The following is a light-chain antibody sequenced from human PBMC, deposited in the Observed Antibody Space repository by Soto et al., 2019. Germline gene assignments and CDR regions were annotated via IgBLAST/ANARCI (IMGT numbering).Light chain of an antibody. Sequence: EIVLTQSPGTLSLSPGERATLSCRASQSVSSSYLAWYQQKPGQAPRLLIYGASSRATGIPDRFSGRGSGTDFPLTISRLEPEDFAVYYCQHTWTSGQGTKVDIK. V-gene: IGKV3-20*01. CDR1: QSVSSSY. J-gene: IGKJ1*01. CDR2: GAS. CDR3: QHTWT.